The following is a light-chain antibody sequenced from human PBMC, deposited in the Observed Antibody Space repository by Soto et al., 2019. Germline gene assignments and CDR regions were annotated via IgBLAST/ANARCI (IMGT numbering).Light chain of an antibody. CDR2: DAS. CDR3: QQYGSSPSIT. V-gene: IGKV3-20*01. Sequence: EIVLPQSPATLSLSPGERATLSCRASESIRTYLAWYQQKPGQAPRLLIYDASTRANGIPDRFSGSGSGTDFTLTISRLEPEDFAVYYCQQYGSSPSITFGQGTRLEIK. CDR1: ESIRTY. J-gene: IGKJ5*01.